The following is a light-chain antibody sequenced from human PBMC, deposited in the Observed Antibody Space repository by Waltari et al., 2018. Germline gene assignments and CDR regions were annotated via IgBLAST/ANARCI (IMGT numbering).Light chain of an antibody. V-gene: IGLV2-8*01. CDR2: EVS. CDR1: RSDIGGYNY. CDR3: SSYTGVNNLI. Sequence: QSALTQPPSASGSPGQSVTISCTGSRSDIGGYNYAPLYQNHPGKAPKLVIYEVSKRPSGVPDRFSGSKSGNTASLAVSGLQADDEADYYCSSYTGVNNLIFGGGTKLTVL. J-gene: IGLJ2*01.